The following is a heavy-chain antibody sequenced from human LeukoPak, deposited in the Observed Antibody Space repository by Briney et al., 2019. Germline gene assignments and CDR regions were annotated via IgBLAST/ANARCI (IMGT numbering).Heavy chain of an antibody. V-gene: IGHV1-2*02. D-gene: IGHD3-10*01. CDR2: INPNSGGT. CDR1: GYTFTGYY. CDR3: ARDYYGSGSYYSGYNWFDP. J-gene: IGHJ5*02. Sequence: ASVKVSCKASGYTFTGYYMHWVRQAPGQGLEWIGWINPNSGGTNYAQKFQGRVTMTRDTSISTAYMELSRLRSDDTAVYYCARDYYGSGSYYSGYNWFDPWGQGTLVTVSS.